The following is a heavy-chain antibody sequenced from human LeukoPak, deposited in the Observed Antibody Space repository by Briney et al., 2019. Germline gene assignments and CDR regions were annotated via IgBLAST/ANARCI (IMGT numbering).Heavy chain of an antibody. D-gene: IGHD6-13*01. V-gene: IGHV4-59*08. CDR2: IYYSGST. Sequence: KASETLSLTCTVSGGSISSYYWSWIRQPPGKGLEWIGYIYYSGSTNYNPSLKSRVTISVDTSKNQFSLKLSSVTAADTAVYYCARGVKSSSWYYYYYYMDVWGKGTTVTVSS. CDR3: ARGVKSSSWYYYYYYMDV. J-gene: IGHJ6*03. CDR1: GGSISSYY.